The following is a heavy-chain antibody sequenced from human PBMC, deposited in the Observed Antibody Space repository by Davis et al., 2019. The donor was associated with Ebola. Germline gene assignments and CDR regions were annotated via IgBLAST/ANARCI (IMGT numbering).Heavy chain of an antibody. D-gene: IGHD6-13*01. CDR3: ARISSSWYRLFDY. CDR2: ISWNSGSI. CDR1: GFTFDDYA. V-gene: IGHV3-9*01. Sequence: PGGSLRLSCAASGFTFDDYAMHWVRQAPGKGLEWVSGISWNSGSIGYADSVKGRFTVSRDNAKNTLYLQMNSLGAEDTAVYFCARISSSWYRLFDYWGQGTLVTVSS. J-gene: IGHJ4*02.